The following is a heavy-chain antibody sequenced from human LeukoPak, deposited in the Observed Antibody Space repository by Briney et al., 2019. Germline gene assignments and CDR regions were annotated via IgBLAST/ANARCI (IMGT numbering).Heavy chain of an antibody. CDR1: GDSISSSSFF. Sequence: SETLSLTCTVSGDSISSSSFFWGWIRQPPGKGLEWIGAVYSENTYYNPSLKSRVSISVDTSKNQFSLTMSSVTAADTAVYFCARGGRYMSASWYRSVYYYMDVWGKGTTVTVSS. J-gene: IGHJ6*03. D-gene: IGHD6-13*01. CDR2: VYSENT. V-gene: IGHV4-39*07. CDR3: ARGGRYMSASWYRSVYYYMDV.